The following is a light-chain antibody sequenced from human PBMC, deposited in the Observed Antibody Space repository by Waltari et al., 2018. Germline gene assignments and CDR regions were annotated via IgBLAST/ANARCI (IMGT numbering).Light chain of an antibody. CDR3: SSFAGSNAVL. J-gene: IGLJ2*01. CDR2: QVS. Sequence: QSALTQPPSASGSPGQSVTISCTATRAAVGGYTHVSWYQQHPGKAPKFLIYQVSNRPSGVPDRFSGSKSGNTASLTVSGLQAEDEADYYCSSFAGSNAVLFGGGTKLTVL. V-gene: IGLV2-8*01. CDR1: RAAVGGYTH.